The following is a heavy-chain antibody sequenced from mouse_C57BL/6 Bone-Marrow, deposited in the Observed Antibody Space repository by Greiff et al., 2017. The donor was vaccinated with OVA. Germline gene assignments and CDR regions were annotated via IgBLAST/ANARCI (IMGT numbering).Heavy chain of an antibody. CDR1: GYTFTSYW. J-gene: IGHJ2*01. V-gene: IGHV1-7*01. D-gene: IGHD1-1*01. CDR2: INPSSGYT. CDR3: ARGGITTVVGGYYFDY. Sequence: QVHVKQSGAELAKPGASVKLSCKASGYTFTSYWMHWVKQRPGQGLEWIGYINPSSGYTKYNQKFKDKATLTADKSSSTAYMQLSSLTYEDSAVYYCARGGITTVVGGYYFDYWGQGTTLTVSS.